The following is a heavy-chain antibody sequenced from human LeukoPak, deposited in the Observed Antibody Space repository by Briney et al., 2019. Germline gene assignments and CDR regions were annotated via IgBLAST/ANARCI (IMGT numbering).Heavy chain of an antibody. D-gene: IGHD3-10*01. CDR3: ARLGEIYGSGSYHDFDY. Sequence: SETLSLTCTVSGGSISSSSYYWGWIRQPPGKGLEWIGSIYYSGSTYYNPSLKSRVTISVDTSKNQFSLKLSSVTAADTAVYYCARLGEIYGSGSYHDFDYWGQGTLVTVSS. V-gene: IGHV4-39*01. CDR1: GGSISSSSYY. J-gene: IGHJ4*02. CDR2: IYYSGST.